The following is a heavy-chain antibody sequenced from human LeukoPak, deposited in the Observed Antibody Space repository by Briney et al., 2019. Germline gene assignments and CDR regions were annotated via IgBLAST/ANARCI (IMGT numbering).Heavy chain of an antibody. Sequence: PSQTLSLTCTVSGGSISSGGYYWSWIRQPPGKGLEWIGYIYHSGSTYYNPSLKSRVTISVDRSKNQFSLKLSSVTAADTAVYYCASPQIAARPYYYMDVWGKGTTVTVSS. CDR1: GGSISSGGYY. D-gene: IGHD6-6*01. CDR3: ASPQIAARPYYYMDV. J-gene: IGHJ6*03. V-gene: IGHV4-30-2*01. CDR2: IYHSGST.